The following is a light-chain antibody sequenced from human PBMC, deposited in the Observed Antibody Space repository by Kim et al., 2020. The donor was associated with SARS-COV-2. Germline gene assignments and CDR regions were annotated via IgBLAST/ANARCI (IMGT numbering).Light chain of an antibody. CDR1: QSIDNY. CDR2: LAS. Sequence: EIHMTQSPSPLSASVGDRVSITCRASQSIDNYLNWYQQQPGKAPKLLIYLASSLQPGVPSRFSGSGSGTQFTLTISSLQPEDFAIYHCQQTYSTPYTFGQGTKLEI. J-gene: IGKJ2*01. V-gene: IGKV1-39*01. CDR3: QQTYSTPYT.